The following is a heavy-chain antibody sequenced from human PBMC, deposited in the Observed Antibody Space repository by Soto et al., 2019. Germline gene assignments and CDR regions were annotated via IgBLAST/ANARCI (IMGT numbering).Heavy chain of an antibody. D-gene: IGHD6-13*01. J-gene: IGHJ4*02. CDR2: IHSTGST. Sequence: SETLSLTCAVSGGSLSSYYWSWVRQSPGKGLEWIGYIHSTGSTNYSPSLKSRLTISVDTSKNQFSLKLSSVTAADTAVYFCARYNAASGTYYFDYWGRGALVTVSS. CDR1: GGSLSSYY. CDR3: ARYNAASGTYYFDY. V-gene: IGHV4-59*01.